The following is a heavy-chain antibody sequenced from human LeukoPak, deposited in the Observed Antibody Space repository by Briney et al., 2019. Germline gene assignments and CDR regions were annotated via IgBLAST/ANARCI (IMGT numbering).Heavy chain of an antibody. D-gene: IGHD1-26*01. CDR3: AKGTGSYYFRFDY. J-gene: IGHJ4*02. Sequence: GGSLRLSCAASGFTFSSYGMHWVRQAPGKGLEWVSTISGSGGSTYYADSVKGRFTISRDNSKDTLYLQMNSLRAEDTAVYYCAKGTGSYYFRFDYWGQGTLVTVSS. CDR1: GFTFSSYG. V-gene: IGHV3-23*01. CDR2: ISGSGGST.